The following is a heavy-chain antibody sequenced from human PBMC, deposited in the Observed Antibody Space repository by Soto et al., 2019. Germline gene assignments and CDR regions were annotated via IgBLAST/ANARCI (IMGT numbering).Heavy chain of an antibody. CDR1: GYTFTSYG. CDR2: ISDYNGNT. D-gene: IGHD3-3*01. Sequence: QVQLVQSGAEVKKPGASVKVSCKASGYTFTSYGIIWVRQAPGQGLEWMGWISDYNGNTNYAQKPQGRVTMTTDTSTTTAYMELRSLRSDDTAVYYCAKEEGFWSGYYRGDYWGQGTLVTVSS. CDR3: AKEEGFWSGYYRGDY. J-gene: IGHJ4*02. V-gene: IGHV1-18*01.